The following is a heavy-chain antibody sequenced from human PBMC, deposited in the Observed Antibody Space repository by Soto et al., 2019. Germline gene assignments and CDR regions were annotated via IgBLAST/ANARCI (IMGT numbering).Heavy chain of an antibody. J-gene: IGHJ6*03. CDR3: ASPGLVVPAAMGSDYYYYYMDV. CDR1: GYTFTSYG. D-gene: IGHD2-2*01. Sequence: SCXASGYTFTSYGICWVRHAPGQGFEWMGWISAYYNPSLKSRVTISVDTSKNQFSLKLSSVTAADTAVYYCASPGLVVPAAMGSDYYYYYMDVWGKGTTVTVSS. V-gene: IGHV4-39*01. CDR2: ISAYY.